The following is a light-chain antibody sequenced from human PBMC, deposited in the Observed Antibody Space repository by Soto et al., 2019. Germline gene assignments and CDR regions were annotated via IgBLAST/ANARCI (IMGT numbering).Light chain of an antibody. J-gene: IGKJ2*01. CDR2: KAS. Sequence: DIQMTQSPSTLSASVGDRVTITCRASQTVSSWLAWYQQKPGRAPNLLIYKASSLESGVPSRFSGSGSGTEFTLTISSLQPDDFATYYCQQYYSFPSTFGQGTKLEIK. CDR1: QTVSSW. V-gene: IGKV1-5*03. CDR3: QQYYSFPST.